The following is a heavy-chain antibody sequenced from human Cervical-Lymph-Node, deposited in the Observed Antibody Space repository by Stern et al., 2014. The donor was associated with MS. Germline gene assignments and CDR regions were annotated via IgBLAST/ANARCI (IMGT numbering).Heavy chain of an antibody. CDR3: ARHGSTVMFLDY. V-gene: IGHV4-39*01. CDR1: GGSISSSSYY. Sequence: QLQLQESGPGLVKPSETLSLTCTVSGGSISSSSYYWGWIRQPPGKGLEWIGSIYYSGTTYHHPALKIRVTISVPTSKNHFSLKLSSLTAAYTAVYYCARHGSTVMFLDYWGQGTLVTVSS. J-gene: IGHJ4*02. CDR2: IYYSGTT. D-gene: IGHD4-17*01.